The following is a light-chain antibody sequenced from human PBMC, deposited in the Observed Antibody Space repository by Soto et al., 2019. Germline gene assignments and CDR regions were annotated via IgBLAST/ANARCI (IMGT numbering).Light chain of an antibody. V-gene: IGLV2-14*01. J-gene: IGLJ2*01. CDR3: SSDIRRSTFVV. CDR2: EVS. CDR1: SRDVGSYNY. Sequence: QSALTQPASVSGSPGQSITISCTGTSRDVGSYNYVSWHQQHPGKAPKVIITEVSNRTSGVSNRFSGSKSGNTASLTISGLQAEDEDDYYYSSDIRRSTFVVFGGGTKLTVL.